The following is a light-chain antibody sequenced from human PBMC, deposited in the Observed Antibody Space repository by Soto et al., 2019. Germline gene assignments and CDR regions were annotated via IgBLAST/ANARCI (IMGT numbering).Light chain of an antibody. CDR2: ENN. J-gene: IGLJ2*01. CDR3: QSCGGRDVV. Sequence: NFMLTQPHSVSESPGKTVTISCTRSSGSVASNHVQWYQQRPGSAPTTLIYENNQRPSGVPDRFSGSVDSSSNSASLTISGLEAGEEADYDGQSCGGRDVVFGGGAKLTVL. V-gene: IGLV6-57*04. CDR1: SGSVASNH.